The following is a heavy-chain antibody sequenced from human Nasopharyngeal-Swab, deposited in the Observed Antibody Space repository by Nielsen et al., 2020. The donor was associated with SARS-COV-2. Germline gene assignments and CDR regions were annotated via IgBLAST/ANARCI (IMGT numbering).Heavy chain of an antibody. V-gene: IGHV7-4-1*01. CDR3: ARGLTTVTTWGGY. Sequence: ASVKVSCKASGYTFNSYAMNWVRQAPGQGLEWMGWINTNTGNPTYAQGFTGRFVFSLDTSVSTAYLQIGSLKAEDTAVYYCARGLTTVTTWGGYWGQGTLVTVSS. CDR2: INTNTGNP. J-gene: IGHJ4*02. CDR1: GYTFNSYA. D-gene: IGHD4-17*01.